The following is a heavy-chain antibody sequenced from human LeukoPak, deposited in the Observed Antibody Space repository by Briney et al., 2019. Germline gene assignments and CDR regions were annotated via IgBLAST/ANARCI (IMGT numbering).Heavy chain of an antibody. D-gene: IGHD3-22*01. V-gene: IGHV3-30*04. CDR2: ISYDGSNK. Sequence: PGRSLRLSCAASGFTFSNYAMHWVRQAPGKGLEWVAVISYDGSNKCYADSVKGRFTISRDNSKNTLYLQMNSLRAEDTAVYYCARGDSSGYYKGYYFDYWGQGTLVTVSS. J-gene: IGHJ4*02. CDR1: GFTFSNYA. CDR3: ARGDSSGYYKGYYFDY.